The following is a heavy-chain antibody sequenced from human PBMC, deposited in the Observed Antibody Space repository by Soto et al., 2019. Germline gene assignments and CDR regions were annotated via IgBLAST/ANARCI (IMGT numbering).Heavy chain of an antibody. V-gene: IGHV3-23*01. CDR3: AKESYDFWSGYNHADWPED. CDR1: GFSFSTYA. CDR2: ISGSGGII. J-gene: IGHJ4*02. Sequence: PWGSVRLSCEGSGFSFSTYAMSWVRQAPGKGLEWVAAISGSGGIIFYADSVKGRFTISRDNSKKTLYLEMNGLRAEDTAVYFCAKESYDFWSGYNHADWPEDWGKGDIVSVSA. D-gene: IGHD3-3*01.